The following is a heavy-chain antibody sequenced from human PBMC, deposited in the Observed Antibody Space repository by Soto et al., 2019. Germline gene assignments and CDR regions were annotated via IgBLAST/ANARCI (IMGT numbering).Heavy chain of an antibody. CDR3: ARERNYDSSGYSYYYGMDV. J-gene: IGHJ6*02. CDR2: IYHSGGT. CDR1: GGSISSGGYY. D-gene: IGHD3-22*01. Sequence: QVQLQESGPGLVKPSQTLSLTCTVSGGSISSGGYYWSWIRQHPVKGLEWIGYIYHSGGTYYNPSLKSRVTISVDTSKNQFSLKLSSVTAADTAVYYCARERNYDSSGYSYYYGMDVWGQGTTVTVSS. V-gene: IGHV4-31*03.